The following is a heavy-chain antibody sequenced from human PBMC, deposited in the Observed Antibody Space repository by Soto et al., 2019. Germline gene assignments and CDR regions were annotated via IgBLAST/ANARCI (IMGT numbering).Heavy chain of an antibody. V-gene: IGHV1-69*13. J-gene: IGHJ6*02. D-gene: IGHD2-15*01. CDR1: GGTFSSYA. Sequence: ASVKVSCKASGGTFSSYAISWVRQAPGQGLEWMGGIIPIFDTANYAQKFQGRVTITADESTSTAYMELSSLRSEDTAVYYCARHDCISSSFYYYYYYGMDVWGQGTTVTVSS. CDR3: ARHDCISSSFYYYYYYGMDV. CDR2: IIPIFDTA.